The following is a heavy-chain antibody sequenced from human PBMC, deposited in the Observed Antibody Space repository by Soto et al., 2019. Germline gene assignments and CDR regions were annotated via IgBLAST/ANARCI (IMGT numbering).Heavy chain of an antibody. CDR1: GYTFVNYA. D-gene: IGHD3-10*01. V-gene: IGHV1-3*01. CDR3: ARGLSGWGLTSCLVGVAV. Sequence: QVQLVQSGAEVKKPGASVMVSCKASGYTFVNYAIHWVRQAPGQKFEWMGWINAGKGNARSLQKFQDRLTFTRDTSATTAYMGLGSLRSEDTAVYFCARGLSGWGLTSCLVGVAVWGKGTTVTSSS. CDR2: INAGKGNA. J-gene: IGHJ6*03.